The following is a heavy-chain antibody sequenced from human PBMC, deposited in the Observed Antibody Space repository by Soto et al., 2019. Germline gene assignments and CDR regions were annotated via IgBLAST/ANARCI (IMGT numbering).Heavy chain of an antibody. D-gene: IGHD1-26*01. CDR3: ARGFSESYYGPDY. V-gene: IGHV1-8*01. CDR2: MNPNRGNT. Sequence: QVQLVQSGAEVKKPGASVKVSCKASGYTFTSYDINWVRQATGQGLEWMGWMNPNRGNTGYAQKFQGRVTMTGNTSIITAYMELSSLRSEDTAVYSCARGFSESYYGPDYWGQGTLVTVSS. J-gene: IGHJ4*02. CDR1: GYTFTSYD.